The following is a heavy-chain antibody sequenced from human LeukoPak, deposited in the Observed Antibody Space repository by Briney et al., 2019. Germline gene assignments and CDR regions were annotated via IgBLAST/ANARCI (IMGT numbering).Heavy chain of an antibody. CDR1: GGSISSSSYY. D-gene: IGHD4-11*01. Sequence: SETLSLTCTVSGGSISSSSYYWGWIRQPPGKGLEWIGSIYYSGSTYYNPSLKSRVTISADTSKNQFSLKLSSVTAADTAVYYCASQSRPDDYSNCLDYWGQGTLVTVSS. V-gene: IGHV4-39*01. CDR2: IYYSGST. CDR3: ASQSRPDDYSNCLDY. J-gene: IGHJ4*02.